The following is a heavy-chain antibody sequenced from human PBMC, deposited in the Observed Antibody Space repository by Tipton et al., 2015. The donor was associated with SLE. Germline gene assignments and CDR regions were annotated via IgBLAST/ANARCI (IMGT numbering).Heavy chain of an antibody. V-gene: IGHV3-9*01. D-gene: IGHD1-1*01. CDR2: ISWNSGSI. J-gene: IGHJ2*01. CDR3: VKGLGAQGIMAVHFDL. Sequence: SLRLSCAASGFTFDDYAMHWVRQTPGKGLEWVSGISWNSGSIGYADSVKGRFTISRDNAKNSLFLQMNSLRVEDTAFYYCVKGLGAQGIMAVHFDLWGRGTLVTVSS. CDR1: GFTFDDYA.